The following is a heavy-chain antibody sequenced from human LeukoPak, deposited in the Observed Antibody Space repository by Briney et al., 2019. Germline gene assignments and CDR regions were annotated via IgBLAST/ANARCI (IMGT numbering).Heavy chain of an antibody. CDR2: ISLTGRT. Sequence: NPAGTLSLTCGVSGGSITSTNWWSWVRQPPGQGLEWIGEISLTGRTNYNPSLIGRVIMSLDESRNQLSLTLTSVTAADTAMYYCTRESGPYCPFGYWGQGTRLVVPS. J-gene: IGHJ4*02. D-gene: IGHD1-26*01. V-gene: IGHV4-4*02. CDR3: TRESGPYCPFGY. CDR1: GGSITSTNW.